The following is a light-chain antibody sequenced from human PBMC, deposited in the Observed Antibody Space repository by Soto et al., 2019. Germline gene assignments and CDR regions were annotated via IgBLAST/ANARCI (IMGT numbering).Light chain of an antibody. CDR2: LEGSGSY. J-gene: IGLJ3*02. Sequence: QSVLTQSSSASASLGSSVKLTCTLSSGHSSYIIAWHQQQPGKAPRYLMKLEGSGSYNKGSGVPDRFSGSNSGADRYLTISNLHSEDEADYYCETWDSNTRVFGGGTQLTVL. CDR1: SGHSSYI. V-gene: IGLV4-60*03. CDR3: ETWDSNTRV.